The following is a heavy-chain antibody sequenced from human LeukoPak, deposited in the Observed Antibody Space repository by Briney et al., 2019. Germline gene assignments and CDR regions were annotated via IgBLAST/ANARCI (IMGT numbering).Heavy chain of an antibody. CDR3: ARSRDFDY. CDR1: GFTFSSYA. Sequence: GRSLRLSCAASGFTFSSYAIHWVRQAPGKGLEWVAVISYDGSNKYYADSVKGRFTISRGNSKNTLYLQMNSLRAEDTAVYYCARSRDFDYWGQGTLVTVSS. V-gene: IGHV3-30-3*01. J-gene: IGHJ4*02. CDR2: ISYDGSNK.